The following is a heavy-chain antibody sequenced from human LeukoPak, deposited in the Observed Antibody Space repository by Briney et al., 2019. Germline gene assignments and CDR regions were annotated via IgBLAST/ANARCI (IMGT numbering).Heavy chain of an antibody. CDR3: ARGGSYLSAFDI. Sequence: PGGSLRLSCVASGFSFNNYWMSWFRQAPGKGLEWVSIIYSGGSTFYADSVKGRFTISRDNSKNTLYLQMNSLRAEDTAVYYCARGGSYLSAFDIWGQGTMVTVSS. D-gene: IGHD1-26*01. CDR1: GFSFNNYW. CDR2: IYSGGST. V-gene: IGHV3-53*01. J-gene: IGHJ3*02.